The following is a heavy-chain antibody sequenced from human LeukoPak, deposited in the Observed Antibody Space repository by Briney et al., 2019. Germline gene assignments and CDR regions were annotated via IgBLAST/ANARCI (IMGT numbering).Heavy chain of an antibody. D-gene: IGHD3-10*01. J-gene: IGHJ4*02. CDR2: MNPNSGNT. CDR3: ARDPTLLWFGELFFDY. Sequence: EASVKVSCKASGYTFTSYDINWVRQATGQGLEWMGWMNPNSGNTGYAQKFQGRVTMTRNTSISTAYMELSSLRSEDTAVYYCARDPTLLWFGELFFDYWGQGTLVTVSS. CDR1: GYTFTSYD. V-gene: IGHV1-8*01.